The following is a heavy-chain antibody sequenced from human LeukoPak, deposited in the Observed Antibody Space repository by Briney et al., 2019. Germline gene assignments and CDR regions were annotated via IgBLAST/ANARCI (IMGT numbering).Heavy chain of an antibody. J-gene: IGHJ6*02. CDR3: ARITRGYSYGPYYGMDV. D-gene: IGHD5-18*01. CDR1: GGSISSYY. Sequence: ETLSLTCTVSGGSISSYYWSWIRQPPGKGLEWIGYIYYSGSTNYNPSLKSRVTISVDTSKNQFSLKLSSVTAADTAVYYCARITRGYSYGPYYGMDVWGQGTTVTVSS. CDR2: IYYSGST. V-gene: IGHV4-59*12.